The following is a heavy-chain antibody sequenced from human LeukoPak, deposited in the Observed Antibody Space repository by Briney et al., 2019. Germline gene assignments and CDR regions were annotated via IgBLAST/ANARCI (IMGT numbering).Heavy chain of an antibody. CDR1: GGTFSSYA. D-gene: IGHD5-18*01. CDR3: ARDLHDGYSYGY. Sequence: ASVKVSCKASGGTFSSYAISWVRQAPGQGLEWMGRIIPILGIANYAQKFQGRVTITADKSTRTAYMELSSLRSEDTAVYYCARDLHDGYSYGYWGQGTLVTVSS. CDR2: IIPILGIA. J-gene: IGHJ4*02. V-gene: IGHV1-69*04.